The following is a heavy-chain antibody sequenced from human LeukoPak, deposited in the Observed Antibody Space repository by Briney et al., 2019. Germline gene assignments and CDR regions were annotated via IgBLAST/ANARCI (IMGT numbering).Heavy chain of an antibody. Sequence: GASVKVSCKASGYTFTSYAMHWVRQAPGHRLEWMGWINAGNGNTKYSQKFQGRVTITRDTSASTAYMELSSLRSEDTAVYYCAGSLYYYYDSSGYYDYWGQGTLVTVSS. CDR3: AGSLYYYYDSSGYYDY. CDR1: GYTFTSYA. CDR2: INAGNGNT. V-gene: IGHV1-3*01. J-gene: IGHJ4*02. D-gene: IGHD3-22*01.